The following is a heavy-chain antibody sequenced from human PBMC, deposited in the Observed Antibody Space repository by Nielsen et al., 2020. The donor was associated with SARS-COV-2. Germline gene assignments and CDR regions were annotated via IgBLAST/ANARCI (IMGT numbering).Heavy chain of an antibody. CDR2: ISSSSSYI. J-gene: IGHJ5*02. D-gene: IGHD6-13*01. V-gene: IGHV3-21*01. Sequence: GESLKISCAASGFIFSSYAMNWVPQAPGKGLEWVSSISSSSSYIYYADSVKGRFTISRDNAKNSLYLQMNSLRAEDTAVYYCAREGPGYSSSWYNWFDPWGQGTLVTVSS. CDR1: GFIFSSYA. CDR3: AREGPGYSSSWYNWFDP.